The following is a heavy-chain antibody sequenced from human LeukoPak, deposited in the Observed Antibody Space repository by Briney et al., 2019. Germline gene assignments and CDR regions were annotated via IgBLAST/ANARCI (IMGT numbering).Heavy chain of an antibody. CDR2: IHYSGST. CDR1: GGSISSSSYY. Sequence: KPSETLSLTCTVSGGSISSSSYYWGWIRQPPGKGLEWIGSIHYSGSTNYNPSLKSRVTISVDTSKNQFSLKLSSVTAADTAVYYCARHPLQWLVPRGSLYYYYYMDVWGKGTTVTISS. D-gene: IGHD6-19*01. V-gene: IGHV4-39*01. J-gene: IGHJ6*03. CDR3: ARHPLQWLVPRGSLYYYYYMDV.